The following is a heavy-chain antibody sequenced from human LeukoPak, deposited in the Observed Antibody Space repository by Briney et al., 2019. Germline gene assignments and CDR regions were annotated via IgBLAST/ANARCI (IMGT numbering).Heavy chain of an antibody. CDR3: IRGGIQVSGIDAFDI. CDR1: GFTFSSYD. V-gene: IGHV3-13*01. CDR2: IGIAGDT. J-gene: IGHJ3*02. Sequence: GGSLRLPCAASGFTFSSYDMHWVRQAPGRGLEWVSAIGIAGDTYYPGSVKGRFTISRENAKNSMYLQMNSLKDGDTAVYYCIRGGIQVSGIDAFDIWGQGTMVTVSS. D-gene: IGHD5/OR15-5a*01.